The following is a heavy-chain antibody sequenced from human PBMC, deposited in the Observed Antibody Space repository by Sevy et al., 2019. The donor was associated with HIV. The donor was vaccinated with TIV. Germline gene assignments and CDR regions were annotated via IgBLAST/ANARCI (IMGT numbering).Heavy chain of an antibody. V-gene: IGHV3-30-3*01. Sequence: GGSLRLSCAASGFTFSDFPMHWVRQPPGKGLEWVAVISYAGDNKYYADSVKGRFTISRDNSRNTLYLHVSSLRAEDTAVYYCARDGVAARDYYFDYWGQGTLVTVSS. J-gene: IGHJ4*02. D-gene: IGHD6-13*01. CDR1: GFTFSDFP. CDR3: ARDGVAARDYYFDY. CDR2: ISYAGDNK.